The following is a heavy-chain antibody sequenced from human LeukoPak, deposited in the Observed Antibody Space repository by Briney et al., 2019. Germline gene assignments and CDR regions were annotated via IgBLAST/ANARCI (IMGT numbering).Heavy chain of an antibody. CDR1: GFTFSSYG. Sequence: GGSLRLSCAASGFTFSSYGMHWVRQAPGKGLEWVAFIRYDGSNKYYADSVKGRFTISRDNSKNTLYLQMNSLRAEDTAVYYCARGGSYLSAFDIWGQGTMVTVSS. CDR3: ARGGSYLSAFDI. CDR2: IRYDGSNK. J-gene: IGHJ3*02. V-gene: IGHV3-30*02. D-gene: IGHD1-26*01.